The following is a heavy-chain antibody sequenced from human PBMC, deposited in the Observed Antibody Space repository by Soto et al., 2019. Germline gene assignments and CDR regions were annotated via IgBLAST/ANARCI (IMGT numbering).Heavy chain of an antibody. CDR3: ARGDYYDSSGYFPFGY. J-gene: IGHJ4*02. CDR2: IIAYNGNT. CDR1: GYTLTSYG. D-gene: IGHD3-22*01. Sequence: ASVKVSCKASGYTLTSYGISWVRQAPGQGLEWMGWIIAYNGNTNYAQKFQGRVTMTTDESTSTAYMELSSLRSEDTAVYYCARGDYYDSSGYFPFGYWGQGTLVTVSS. V-gene: IGHV1-18*01.